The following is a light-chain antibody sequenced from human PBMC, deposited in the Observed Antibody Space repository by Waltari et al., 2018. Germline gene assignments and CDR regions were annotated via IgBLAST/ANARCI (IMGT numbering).Light chain of an antibody. CDR1: QTVNSN. J-gene: IGKJ1*01. Sequence: EIVLTQSPATLSLSPGDRATLSCRASQTVNSNLAWYQHRPGQAPRLLIYDASNRATGIPARFSGSGSGTDFTLTISSLEPEDFAVYYCQQRTNWWSFGQGTKVDIK. CDR2: DAS. V-gene: IGKV3-11*01. CDR3: QQRTNWWS.